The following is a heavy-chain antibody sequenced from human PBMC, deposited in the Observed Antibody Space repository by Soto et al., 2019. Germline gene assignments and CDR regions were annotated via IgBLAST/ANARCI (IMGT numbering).Heavy chain of an antibody. D-gene: IGHD6-6*01. CDR3: ARHLAARPRWFDP. Sequence: QVQLQESGPGLVKPSETLSLTCTVSGGSISSYYWSWIRQPPGKGLEWIGYIYYSGSTNYNPSLKSRVTRSVDTSKNQFSLKLSSVTAADTAVYYCARHLAARPRWFDPWGQGTLVTVSS. CDR2: IYYSGST. J-gene: IGHJ5*02. V-gene: IGHV4-59*08. CDR1: GGSISSYY.